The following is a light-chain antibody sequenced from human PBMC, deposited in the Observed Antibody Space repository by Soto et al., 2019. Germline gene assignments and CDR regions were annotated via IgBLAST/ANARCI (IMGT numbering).Light chain of an antibody. J-gene: IGKJ5*01. CDR2: AAS. CDR3: QQSYSTLST. V-gene: IGKV1-39*01. Sequence: DIQMTQSPSSLYASVGDRVTITCRASQSISSYLNLYQQKPGKAPKLVIYAASSLQSGVPSRCSGSGSGSDFTLTISSLQPEDFATYYCQQSYSTLSTFGPGTRLAIK. CDR1: QSISSY.